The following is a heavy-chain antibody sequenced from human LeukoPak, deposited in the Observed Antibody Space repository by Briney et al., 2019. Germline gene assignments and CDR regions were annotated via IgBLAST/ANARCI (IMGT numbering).Heavy chain of an antibody. CDR3: AKDAVIQLWLRYFDY. Sequence: GGSLRLSCAASGFIFRNYAMSWVRQAPGKGLEWVSAISGGSTYYADSVKGRFTISRDNSKNTLYLQMNSLRAEDTAVYYCAKDAVIQLWLRYFDYWGQGTLVTVSS. CDR2: ISGGST. D-gene: IGHD5-18*01. CDR1: GFIFRNYA. J-gene: IGHJ4*02. V-gene: IGHV3-23*01.